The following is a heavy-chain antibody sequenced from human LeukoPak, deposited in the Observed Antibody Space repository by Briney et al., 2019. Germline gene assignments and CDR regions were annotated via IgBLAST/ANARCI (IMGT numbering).Heavy chain of an antibody. CDR1: GFTFGDYA. D-gene: IGHD3-10*01. CDR3: TRGRFGELPYGMDV. CDR2: IRSKAYGGTT. J-gene: IGHJ6*02. Sequence: GGSLRLSCTVSGFTFGDYAMSWFRQAPGKGLEWVGFIRSKAYGGTTQYAASVKGRFTISRDDSKSIAYLQMYSLKTEDTAVYYCTRGRFGELPYGMDVWGQGTTVTVSS. V-gene: IGHV3-49*03.